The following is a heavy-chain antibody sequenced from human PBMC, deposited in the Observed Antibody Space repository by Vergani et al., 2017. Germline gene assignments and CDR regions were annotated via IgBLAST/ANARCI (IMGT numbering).Heavy chain of an antibody. D-gene: IGHD2-21*01. CDR2: ISASGAPT. J-gene: IGHJ4*02. V-gene: IGHV3-23*01. CDR1: GFIFSTYA. Sequence: EVQLLESGGGSAQPGESLRLSCVASGFIFSTYAMSWVRQAPGQGLEWVSGISASGAPTYYADSVKGRVTNSRDNSKNTVYLQINSLRAEDTAFYYCAGPYGDDGVSPLWGQGTLVTGPS. CDR3: AGPYGDDGVSPL.